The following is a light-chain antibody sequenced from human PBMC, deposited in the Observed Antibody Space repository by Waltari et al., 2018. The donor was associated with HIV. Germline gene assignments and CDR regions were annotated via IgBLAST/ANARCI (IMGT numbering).Light chain of an antibody. V-gene: IGKV3-15*01. CDR2: GAS. CDR1: QSVTSN. J-gene: IGKJ4*01. CDR3: QQYNNWPSLT. Sequence: EIVMTQSPAPLSLSPGERTTLSCRASQSVTSNLAWYQQKPGQAPRLLIYGASTRATGIPARFSGSGSGTEFTLTISSLQSEDFAVYYCQQYNNWPSLTFGGGTKVEI.